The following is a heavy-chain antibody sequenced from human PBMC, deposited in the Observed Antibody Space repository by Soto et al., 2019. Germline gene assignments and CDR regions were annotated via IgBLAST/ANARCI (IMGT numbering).Heavy chain of an antibody. CDR2: ISSSSSYI. D-gene: IGHD3-22*01. CDR1: GFTFSSYS. J-gene: IGHJ4*02. CDR3: ASLTSYDSCGYYCY. V-gene: IGHV3-21*01. Sequence: EVQLVESGGGLVKPGGSLRLSCAASGFTFSSYSMNWVRQAPGKGLEWVSSISSSSSYIYYADSVKGRFTISRDNAKNSLYLHMISLRAEDTAVYYCASLTSYDSCGYYCYWGQGTLVTVSS.